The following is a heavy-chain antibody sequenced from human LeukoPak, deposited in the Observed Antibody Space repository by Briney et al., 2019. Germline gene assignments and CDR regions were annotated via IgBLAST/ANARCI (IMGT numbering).Heavy chain of an antibody. J-gene: IGHJ5*02. Sequence: SETLSLTCTVSRGSISSPNWWTWVRQPPGEGLEWIGEIYHDGSTSYNMSLMSRLTMSVDKSRNHFSLKLSSVTAADTAVYYCARTPSGWYGGWFDPWGQGSLVTVSS. V-gene: IGHV4-4*02. CDR2: IYHDGST. CDR3: ARTPSGWYGGWFDP. D-gene: IGHD6-19*01. CDR1: RGSISSPNW.